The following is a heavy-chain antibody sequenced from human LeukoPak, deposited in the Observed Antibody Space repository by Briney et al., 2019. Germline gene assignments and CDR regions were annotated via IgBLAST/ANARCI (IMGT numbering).Heavy chain of an antibody. CDR1: GFTFSSYA. J-gene: IGHJ4*02. V-gene: IGHV3-23*01. D-gene: IGHD3-16*02. CDR3: AIQRDMITFGGVIVPYDY. CDR2: ISGSGGST. Sequence: GGSLRLSCAASGFTFSSYAMSWVRQAPGKGLEWVSAISGSGGSTYYADSVKGRFTISRDNSKNTLYLQMNSLRAEDTAVYYCAIQRDMITFGGVIVPYDYWGQGALVTVSS.